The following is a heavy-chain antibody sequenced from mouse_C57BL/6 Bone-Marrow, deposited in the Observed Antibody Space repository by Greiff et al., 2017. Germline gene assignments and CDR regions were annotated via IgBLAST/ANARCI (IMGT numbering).Heavy chain of an antibody. CDR2: ISDGGSYT. D-gene: IGHD3-3*01. CDR3: ARDWAGANLYYAMDY. J-gene: IGHJ4*01. Sequence: EVQRVESGGGLVKPGGSLKLSCAASGFTFSSYAMSWVRQTPEKRLEWVATISDGGSYTYYPDNVKGRFTISRDNAKNNLYLQMSHLKSEDTAMYYCARDWAGANLYYAMDYWGQGTSVTVSS. V-gene: IGHV5-4*01. CDR1: GFTFSSYA.